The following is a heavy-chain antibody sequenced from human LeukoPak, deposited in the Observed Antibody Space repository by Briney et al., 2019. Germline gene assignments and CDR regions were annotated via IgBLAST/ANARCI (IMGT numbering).Heavy chain of an antibody. CDR1: GFTFSGSA. CDR2: IRSKANSYAT. J-gene: IGHJ4*02. Sequence: PGGSLRLSCAASGFTFSGSAMHWVRQASGKGLEWVGRIRSKANSYATAYAASVKGRFTISRDDSKNTAYLQMNSLKTEDTAVYYCTRQGDSGAYWGQGTLVTVSS. D-gene: IGHD2-15*01. CDR3: TRQGDSGAY. V-gene: IGHV3-73*01.